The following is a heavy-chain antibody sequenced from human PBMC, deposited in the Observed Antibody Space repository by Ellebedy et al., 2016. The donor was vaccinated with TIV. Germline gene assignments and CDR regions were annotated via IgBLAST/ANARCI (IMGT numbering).Heavy chain of an antibody. Sequence: MPSETLSLTCTVPGGSITSGSYFWGWIRPPPGKGLVWSGWLYPSGMTLYNLSLKSRITIPVDTSKTQFSLELTSVTAADTAVYFCARRRGGASYYYYHGLDVWGQGTMVTVSS. V-gene: IGHV4-39*01. J-gene: IGHJ6*02. CDR2: LYPSGMT. D-gene: IGHD1-26*01. CDR1: GGSITSGSYF. CDR3: ARRRGGASYYYYHGLDV.